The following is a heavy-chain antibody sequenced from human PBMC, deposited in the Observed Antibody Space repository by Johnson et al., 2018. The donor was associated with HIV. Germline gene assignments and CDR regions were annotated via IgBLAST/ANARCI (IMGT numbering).Heavy chain of an antibody. J-gene: IGHJ3*02. CDR2: IYSGGNT. CDR3: ARGKWLDAFDI. Sequence: MQLVESGGGLIQPGGSLRLSCAASGLTVSSNYMNWVRQAPGKGLEWVSVIYSGGNTYYADSVKGRFSISRDNSKNTVYLQMNNLRAEDTAVYYCARGKWLDAFDIWGQGTMVTVSS. V-gene: IGHV3-53*01. D-gene: IGHD6-19*01. CDR1: GLTVSSNY.